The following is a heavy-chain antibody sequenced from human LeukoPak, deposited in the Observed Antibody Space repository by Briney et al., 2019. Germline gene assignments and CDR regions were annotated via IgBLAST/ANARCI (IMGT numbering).Heavy chain of an antibody. Sequence: GASVKVSCKVSGYALTELSMHWVRQAPGKGLEWMGGFDPEDGETIYAQKFQGRVTMTEDTSTDTAYMELSSLRSEDTDMYYCATDLLYYYDSSGYHSDYWGQGTLVTVSS. CDR3: ATDLLYYYDSSGYHSDY. D-gene: IGHD3-22*01. CDR2: FDPEDGET. CDR1: GYALTELS. V-gene: IGHV1-24*01. J-gene: IGHJ4*02.